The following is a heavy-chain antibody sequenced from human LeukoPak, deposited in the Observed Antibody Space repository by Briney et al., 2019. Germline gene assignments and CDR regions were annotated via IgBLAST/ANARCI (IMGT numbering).Heavy chain of an antibody. CDR2: IKQDGSEK. V-gene: IGHV3-7*01. D-gene: IGHD5-24*01. J-gene: IGHJ4*02. CDR3: ARRXFDY. CDR1: GFTLSSYW. Sequence: PGGSLRLSCAASGFTLSSYWMSWVRQAPGKGLEWVANIKQDGSEKYYVDSVKGRFTISRDNAKNSLYLQMNSLRAEDTAVYYCARRXFDYWGQGTLVTVSS.